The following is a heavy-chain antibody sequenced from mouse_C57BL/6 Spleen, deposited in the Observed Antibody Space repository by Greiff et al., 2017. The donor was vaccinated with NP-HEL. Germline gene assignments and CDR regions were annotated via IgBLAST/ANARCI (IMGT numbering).Heavy chain of an antibody. CDR3: ARDQRTTVVGTGDIDV. Sequence: EVKLMESEGGLVQPGSSMKLSCTASGFTFSDYYMAWVRQIPEKGLEWVANINHDGSSTYYPDTLKGRVIISRDNAKNILYVQMSSLKSEDTATYCCARDQRTTVVGTGDIDVWGKGTTVTVSS. J-gene: IGHJ1*03. CDR2: INHDGSST. V-gene: IGHV5-16*01. CDR1: GFTFSDYY. D-gene: IGHD1-1*01.